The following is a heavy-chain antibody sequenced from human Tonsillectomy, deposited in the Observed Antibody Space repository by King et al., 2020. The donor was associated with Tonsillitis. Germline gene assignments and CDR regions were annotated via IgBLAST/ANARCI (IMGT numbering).Heavy chain of an antibody. J-gene: IGHJ3*02. CDR2: IWVHGNNN. Sequence: VQLVESGGGVVQPGRSLRLSCTASAFYFSSFAMHWVRQAPGKGLEWLAIIWVHGNNNYYADLVKGRFTISRDNYKSTLYLQMNSLRAEDTAVYYCARGGVGYSGYDGAFDIWGQGTMVTVSS. CDR3: ARGGVGYSGYDGAFDI. V-gene: IGHV3-33*08. D-gene: IGHD5-12*01. CDR1: AFYFSSFA.